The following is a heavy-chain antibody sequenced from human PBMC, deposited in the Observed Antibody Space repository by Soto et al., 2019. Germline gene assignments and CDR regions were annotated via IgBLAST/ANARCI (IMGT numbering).Heavy chain of an antibody. CDR1: GFIFENFG. CDR2: ISGSGFKK. J-gene: IGHJ5*02. D-gene: IGHD1-26*01. V-gene: IGHV3-23*01. Sequence: GALRLSCAASGFIFENFGMSWVRQAPGKGLERISSISGSGFKKYYADSVKGRFTISRDNSKSTVYLELNNLSAEDTAVYHCAKNQGVELVPLATVDWFDPWGQGSVVTVS. CDR3: AKNQGVELVPLATVDWFDP.